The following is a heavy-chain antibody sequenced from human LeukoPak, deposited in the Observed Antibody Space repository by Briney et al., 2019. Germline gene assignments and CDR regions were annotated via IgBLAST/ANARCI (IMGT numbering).Heavy chain of an antibody. CDR1: GFTFSSYS. V-gene: IGHV3-21*01. CDR2: ISSSSSYI. Sequence: PGGSLRLSCAASGFTFSSYSMNWVRQAPGKGLEWVSSISSSSSYIYYADSVKGRFTISRDNAKNSLYLQMNSLRAEDTAVYYCARGSGVVVAAVWGLTTHHSTKNYYMDVWGKGTTVTVSS. CDR3: ARGSGVVVAAVWGLTTHHSTKNYYMDV. D-gene: IGHD2-15*01. J-gene: IGHJ6*03.